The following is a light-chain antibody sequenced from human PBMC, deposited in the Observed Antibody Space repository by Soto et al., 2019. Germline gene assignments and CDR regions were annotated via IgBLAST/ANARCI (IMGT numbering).Light chain of an antibody. V-gene: IGKV3-15*01. Sequence: EVVLTQSPATLSVSPGERATLSCRASQNINDNLAWYQQKNGQAPRLVIHGTSIRSTNFPASFSDSGSETDFTLTIDSLQSEDFAVYYCQQYNEWPLTFGGGTKVEIK. CDR2: GTS. CDR3: QQYNEWPLT. J-gene: IGKJ4*01. CDR1: QNINDN.